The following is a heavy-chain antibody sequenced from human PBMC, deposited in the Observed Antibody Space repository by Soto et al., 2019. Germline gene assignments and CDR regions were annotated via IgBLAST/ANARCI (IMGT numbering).Heavy chain of an antibody. V-gene: IGHV1-69*09. CDR2: INPASQLR. Sequence: QVQLLQSGTEVKRPGSSVKVSCRASGVSFNSYGFAWVRQAPGRGLEWVGKINPASQLRNYQPSLQGRVTITADTSTRTAYMELSGLTSEDTAVYYCARMKLARLDHWGQGTRVTVS. CDR1: GVSFNSYG. J-gene: IGHJ4*02. CDR3: ARMKLARLDH.